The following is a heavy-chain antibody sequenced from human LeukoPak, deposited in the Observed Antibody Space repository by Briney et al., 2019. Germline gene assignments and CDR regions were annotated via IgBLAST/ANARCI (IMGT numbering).Heavy chain of an antibody. CDR3: ARETIAAAGTQT. Sequence: EASVKVSCKASGYTFTSYYMHWVRQAPGQGRDWMGIINPSGGSTSYAQKFQGRVTMTRDTSTSTVYMELSSLRSEDTAVYYCARETIAAAGTQTWGQGTLVTVSS. CDR1: GYTFTSYY. J-gene: IGHJ4*02. D-gene: IGHD6-13*01. CDR2: INPSGGST. V-gene: IGHV1-46*01.